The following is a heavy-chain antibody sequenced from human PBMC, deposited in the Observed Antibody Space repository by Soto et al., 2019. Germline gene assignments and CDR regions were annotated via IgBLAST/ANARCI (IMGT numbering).Heavy chain of an antibody. CDR1: GFTFSSYG. CDR2: IKQDGSQK. V-gene: IGHV3-7*04. CDR3: ARHDYYDSSGSSYYGMDV. J-gene: IGHJ6*02. Sequence: GGSLRLSCAASGFTFSSYGMHWVRQGPGKGLEWVANIKQDGSQKNYVDSVKGRVTISRDNAKNSLYLQMNSLRAEDTAVYYCARHDYYDSSGSSYYGMDVWGQGTTVTVSS. D-gene: IGHD3-22*01.